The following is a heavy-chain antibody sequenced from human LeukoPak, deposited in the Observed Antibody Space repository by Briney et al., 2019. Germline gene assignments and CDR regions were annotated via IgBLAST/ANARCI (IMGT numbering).Heavy chain of an antibody. CDR3: ARSSIVVVPAAITGWFDP. V-gene: IGHV4-4*09. CDR2: IYTSGST. D-gene: IGHD2-2*02. CDR1: GGSISSYY. Sequence: PSETLTVTCTVSGGSISSYYWSWIRQPPGKGLEWIGYIYTSGSTNYNPSLKSRVTISVDTSKNQFSLKLSSVTAADTAVYYCARSSIVVVPAAITGWFDPWGQGTLVTVSS. J-gene: IGHJ5*02.